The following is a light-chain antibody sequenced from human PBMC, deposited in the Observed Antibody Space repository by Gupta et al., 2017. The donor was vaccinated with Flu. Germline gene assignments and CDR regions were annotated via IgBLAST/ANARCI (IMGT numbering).Light chain of an antibody. V-gene: IGLV2-11*03. CDR3: CAYALTSWV. J-gene: IGLJ3*02. CDR1: ISDGGGYNY. Sequence: GNISDGGGYNYVARYLQHTGRAPHIMIYDFSNRPSGVPYRCSGSKSCNTASLTNSGLQAEAEADYDSCAYALTSWVFGGGTKVTVL. CDR2: DFS.